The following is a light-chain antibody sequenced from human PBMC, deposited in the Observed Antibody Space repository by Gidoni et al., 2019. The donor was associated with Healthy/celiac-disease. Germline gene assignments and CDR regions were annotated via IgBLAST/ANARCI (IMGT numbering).Light chain of an antibody. J-gene: IGKJ1*01. CDR1: QSISSY. CDR3: KQSYSTPATWT. Sequence: DIQMTQSPSSLSASVGDRVTITCRASQSISSYLNWYQQKPGKAPKLLIYAASSLQSGVPSRFSGSGSGTDFSLTISSLQPEDFATYYCKQSYSTPATWTFGQGTKVEIK. CDR2: AAS. V-gene: IGKV1-39*01.